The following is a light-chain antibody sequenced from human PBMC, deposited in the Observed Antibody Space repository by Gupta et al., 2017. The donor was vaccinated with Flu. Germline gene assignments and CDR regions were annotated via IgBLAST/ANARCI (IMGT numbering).Light chain of an antibody. Sequence: QSALTQPAPVSGSPGQSIPSACTGTSSDVGGYNYVSWYQQHPGKAPKLMIYEVTDRPSGVSNRFSGSKSGNTASLTISGLQAEDEADYFCASYTTTSTWVFGGGTKLTVL. J-gene: IGLJ3*02. CDR1: SSDVGGYNY. V-gene: IGLV2-14*01. CDR3: ASYTTTSTWV. CDR2: EVT.